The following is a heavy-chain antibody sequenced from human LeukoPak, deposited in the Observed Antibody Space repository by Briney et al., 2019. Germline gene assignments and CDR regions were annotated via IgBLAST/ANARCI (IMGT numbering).Heavy chain of an antibody. CDR1: GYTFTSYY. V-gene: IGHV1-46*01. CDR3: ARDTNLRWSYDY. CDR2: INPSGGST. Sequence: GASVKVSCKASGYTFTSYYMHWVRQAPGQGLEWMGIINPSGGSTSYAQKFQGRVTMTRDMSTSTVYMELSSLRSEDTAVYYCARDTNLRWSYDYWGQGTLVTVSS. J-gene: IGHJ4*02. D-gene: IGHD4-23*01.